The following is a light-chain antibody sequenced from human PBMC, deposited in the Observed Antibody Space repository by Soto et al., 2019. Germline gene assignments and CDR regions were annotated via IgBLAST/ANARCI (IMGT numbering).Light chain of an antibody. CDR1: QSVSSSY. V-gene: IGKV3-20*01. CDR2: GAS. Sequence: DIVLTQSPSILSLSPGERATLTCRASQSVSSSYLAWYQQKPGQAPRLLIYGASSRATGIPDRFSGSGSGTDFTLTISRLEPEDFAVYYCQQYGSSPFTFGPGTKVDIK. J-gene: IGKJ3*01. CDR3: QQYGSSPFT.